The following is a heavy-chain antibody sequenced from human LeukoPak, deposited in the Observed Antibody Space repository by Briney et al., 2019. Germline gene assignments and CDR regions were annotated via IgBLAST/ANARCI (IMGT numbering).Heavy chain of an antibody. CDR1: GFSFSSYW. D-gene: IGHD6-19*01. CDR3: ARDSSGWYREH. V-gene: IGHV3-7*01. J-gene: IGHJ1*01. CDR2: IKQDGSEK. Sequence: GGSLRLSCAASGFSFSSYWMSWVRQAPGKGLEWVANIKQDGSEKYYVDSVKGRFTISRDNAKNSLYLQMNSLRAEDTAVYYCARDSSGWYREHWGQGTLVTVSS.